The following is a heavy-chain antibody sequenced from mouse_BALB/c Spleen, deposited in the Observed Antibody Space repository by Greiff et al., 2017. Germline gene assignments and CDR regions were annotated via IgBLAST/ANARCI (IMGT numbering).Heavy chain of an antibody. Sequence: EVKLVESGAELVKPGASVKLSCTASGFNIKDTYMHWVKQRPEQGLEWIGRIDPANGNTKYDPKFQGKATITADTSSNTAYLQLSSLTSEDTAVYYCARSDDYDGGPSSWFAYWGQGTLVTVSA. CDR3: ARSDDYDGGPSSWFAY. D-gene: IGHD2-4*01. CDR2: IDPANGNT. J-gene: IGHJ3*01. V-gene: IGHV14-3*02. CDR1: GFNIKDTY.